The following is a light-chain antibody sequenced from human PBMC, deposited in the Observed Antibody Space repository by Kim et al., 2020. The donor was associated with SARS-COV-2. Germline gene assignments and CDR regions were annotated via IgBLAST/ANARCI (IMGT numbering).Light chain of an antibody. J-gene: IGLJ1*01. CDR3: ASWDDSLNGYV. V-gene: IGLV1-44*01. CDR2: NN. CDR1: TSSIGGNT. Sequence: PGQTATIICSGSTSSIGGNTVNWYQQFPRTAPKLLIYNNRRPSGVPDRFSASKSGTSASLAISGLQSEDEADYYCASWDDSLNGYVFGSGTKVTVL.